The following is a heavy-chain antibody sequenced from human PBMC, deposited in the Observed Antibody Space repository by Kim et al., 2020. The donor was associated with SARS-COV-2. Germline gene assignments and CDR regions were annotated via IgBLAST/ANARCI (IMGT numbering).Heavy chain of an antibody. Sequence: GGSLRLSCAASGFTFSSYWMHWVRQAPGKGLVWVSRINSDGSSTSYADSVKGRFTISRDNAKNTLYLQMNSLRAEDTAVYYCARATVTKYPKRNYYYGMDVWGQGTTVTVSS. CDR1: GFTFSSYW. CDR3: ARATVTKYPKRNYYYGMDV. CDR2: INSDGSST. J-gene: IGHJ6*02. D-gene: IGHD4-17*01. V-gene: IGHV3-74*01.